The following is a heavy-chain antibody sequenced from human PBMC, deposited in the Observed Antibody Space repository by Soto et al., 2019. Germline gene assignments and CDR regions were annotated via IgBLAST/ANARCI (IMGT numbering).Heavy chain of an antibody. Sequence: QVQLQESGPGLVKPSQTLSLTCTVSGGSISSGDYYWSWIRQPPGKGLEWIGYIYYSGSTYYNPSRKTRVTISVDTTKNQFSLKLSSVTAADTAVYYWARATYYDSSGYLWEGFDCCGQGTLVVVSS. V-gene: IGHV4-30-4*01. J-gene: IGHJ4*02. D-gene: IGHD3-22*01. CDR2: IYYSGST. CDR1: GGSISSGDYY. CDR3: ARATYYDSSGYLWEGFDC.